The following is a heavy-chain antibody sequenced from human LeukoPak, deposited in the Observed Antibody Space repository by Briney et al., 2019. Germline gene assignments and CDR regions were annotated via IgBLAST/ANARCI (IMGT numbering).Heavy chain of an antibody. CDR2: IRNDESNK. CDR1: GFTFSSYW. J-gene: IGHJ4*02. D-gene: IGHD5-18*01. Sequence: GGSLRLSCAASGFTFSSYWMSWVRQAPGKGLEWVALIRNDESNKYYADSVKGRFTISRDNSKNTLYLQMNSLRAEDTAVYYCAKDQGYSYGHSLDYWGQGTLVTVSS. V-gene: IGHV3-30*02. CDR3: AKDQGYSYGHSLDY.